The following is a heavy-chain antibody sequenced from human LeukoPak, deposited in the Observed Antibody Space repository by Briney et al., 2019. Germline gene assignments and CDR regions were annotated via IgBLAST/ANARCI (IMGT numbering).Heavy chain of an antibody. V-gene: IGHV3-11*06. Sequence: GGSLRLSCAASGFTFSDYYMSWIRQAPGKGLEWVSYISSSSSYTNYADSVKGRFTISRDNAKNSLYLQMNSLRAEDTAVYYCARDYGGYNQKDYWGQGPLVTVSS. CDR2: ISSSSSYT. J-gene: IGHJ4*02. CDR3: ARDYGGYNQKDY. D-gene: IGHD5-24*01. CDR1: GFTFSDYY.